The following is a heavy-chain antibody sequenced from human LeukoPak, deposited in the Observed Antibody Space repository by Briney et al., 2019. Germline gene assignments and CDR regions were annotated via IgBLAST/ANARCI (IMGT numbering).Heavy chain of an antibody. CDR2: IYYSGST. D-gene: IGHD4-17*01. J-gene: IGHJ6*02. CDR3: ARSGYSTVTYVPNRYYYGMDV. V-gene: IGHV4-59*01. CDR1: GGSISSYC. Sequence: SETLSLTCTVSGGSISSYCWSWIRQPPGKGLEWIGYIYYSGSTNYNPSLKSRDTISVDTSKNQFSLKLSSVTAADTAVYYCARSGYSTVTYVPNRYYYGMDVWGQGTTVTVSS.